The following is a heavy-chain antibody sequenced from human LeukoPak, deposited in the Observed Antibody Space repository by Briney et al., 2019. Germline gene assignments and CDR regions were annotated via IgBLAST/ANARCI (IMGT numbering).Heavy chain of an antibody. Sequence: GGSLRLSCAASGFTFSSYAMSWVRQAPGKGLEWVSAISGSGGSTYYADSVKGRFTISRDNSKNTLYLQMNSLRAEDTAVYYCAKDLSPDDYGRLDYWGQGTLVTVSS. D-gene: IGHD4-17*01. CDR3: AKDLSPDDYGRLDY. J-gene: IGHJ4*02. V-gene: IGHV3-23*01. CDR2: ISGSGGST. CDR1: GFTFSSYA.